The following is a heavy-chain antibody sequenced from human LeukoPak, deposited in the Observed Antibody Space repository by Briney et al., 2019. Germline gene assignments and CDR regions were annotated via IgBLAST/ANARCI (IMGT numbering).Heavy chain of an antibody. CDR2: IYYSGST. CDR1: GGSISSYY. Sequence: SETLSLTGTVSGGSISSYYWSWIRQPPGKGLEWIGYIYYSGSTKYNPSLKSRVTISVDTSKTQFSLKLSSVTAADTAVYYCASTILTSHFDYWGQGTLVTVSS. CDR3: ASTILTSHFDY. V-gene: IGHV4-59*01. J-gene: IGHJ4*02. D-gene: IGHD3-9*01.